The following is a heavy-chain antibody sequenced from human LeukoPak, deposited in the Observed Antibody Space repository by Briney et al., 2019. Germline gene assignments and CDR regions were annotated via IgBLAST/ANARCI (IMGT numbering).Heavy chain of an antibody. Sequence: GGSLRLSCAASGFTFSSYSMNWVRQAPGKGLEWVSYISSSSSTIYYADSVKGRFTISRDNAKNSLYLQMNSLRAEDTAVYYCARINEAIAAAEGDNYFDYWGQGTLVTVSS. J-gene: IGHJ4*02. CDR1: GFTFSSYS. CDR3: ARINEAIAAAEGDNYFDY. D-gene: IGHD6-13*01. CDR2: ISSSSSTI. V-gene: IGHV3-48*04.